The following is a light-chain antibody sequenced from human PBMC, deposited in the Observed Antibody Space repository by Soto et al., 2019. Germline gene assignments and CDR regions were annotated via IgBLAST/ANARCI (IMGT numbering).Light chain of an antibody. J-gene: IGLJ3*02. CDR1: SSNIGSNY. Sequence: QPVLTQPPSASGTPGQRVTISCSGSSSNIGSNYVYWYQQLPGTAPKLLIYRNNQRPSGVPDRFSGSKSGTSASLAISGLRSEDEAEYYCAAWDDSLSGPNWVFGGGTKLTVL. CDR3: AAWDDSLSGPNWV. V-gene: IGLV1-47*01. CDR2: RNN.